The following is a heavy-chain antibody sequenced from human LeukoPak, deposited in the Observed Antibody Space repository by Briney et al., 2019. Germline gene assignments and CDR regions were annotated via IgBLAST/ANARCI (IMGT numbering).Heavy chain of an antibody. J-gene: IGHJ4*02. CDR1: GLTFSNAW. CDR3: TTGLVGAQDGY. D-gene: IGHD1-26*01. CDR2: IKSKTDGGTT. Sequence: GGSLRLSCAASGLTFSNAWMSWVRQAPGKGLEWVGRIKSKTDGGTTDYAAPVKGRFTISRDDSKNTLYLQMNSLKTEDTAVYYCTTGLVGAQDGYWGQGTLVTVSS. V-gene: IGHV3-15*01.